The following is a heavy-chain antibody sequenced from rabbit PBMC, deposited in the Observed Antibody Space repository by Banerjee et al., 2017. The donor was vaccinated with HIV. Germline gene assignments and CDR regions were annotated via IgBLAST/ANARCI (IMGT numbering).Heavy chain of an antibody. CDR3: ARETSSGWGVVLYYFSL. V-gene: IGHV1S45*01. D-gene: IGHD4-1*01. CDR2: INAVTGRA. Sequence: QEQLVESGGGLVQPEGSLTLSCTASGFSFSEKAVMCWVRQAPGKGLEWIACINAVTGRAVYASWAKGRFTFSKTSSTTVTLQVTSLTAADTATYFCARETSSGWGVVLYYFSLWGPGTLVTVS. J-gene: IGHJ4*01. CDR1: GFSFSEKAV.